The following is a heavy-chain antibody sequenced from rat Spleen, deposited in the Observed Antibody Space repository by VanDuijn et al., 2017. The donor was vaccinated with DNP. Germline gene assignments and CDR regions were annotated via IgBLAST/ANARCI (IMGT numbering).Heavy chain of an antibody. V-gene: IGHV5S10*01. J-gene: IGHJ2*01. CDR2: IIYDGSRT. CDR3: ATRDGGY. CDR1: GFTFSNFG. Sequence: EVQLVESGEDLVQPGRSLKLSCAASGFTFSNFGMAWVRQAPMKGLEWVATIIYDGSRTYYRDSVKGRFTISRDNAKSTLYLQMDSLRSEDTATYYCATRDGGYWGQGVMVTVSS. D-gene: IGHD1-11*01.